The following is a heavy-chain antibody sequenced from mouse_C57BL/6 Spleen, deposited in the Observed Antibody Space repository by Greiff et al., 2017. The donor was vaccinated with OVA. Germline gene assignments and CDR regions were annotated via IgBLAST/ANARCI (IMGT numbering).Heavy chain of an antibody. CDR2: ISSGSSTI. CDR3: ARTMMVTLYYAMDY. D-gene: IGHD2-3*01. Sequence: EVQLQESGGGLVKPGGSLKLSCAASGFTFSDYGMHWVRQAPEKGLEWVAYISSGSSTIYYADTVKGRFTISRDNAKNTLFLQMTSLRSEDTAMYYCARTMMVTLYYAMDYWGQGTSVTVSS. CDR1: GFTFSDYG. J-gene: IGHJ4*01. V-gene: IGHV5-17*01.